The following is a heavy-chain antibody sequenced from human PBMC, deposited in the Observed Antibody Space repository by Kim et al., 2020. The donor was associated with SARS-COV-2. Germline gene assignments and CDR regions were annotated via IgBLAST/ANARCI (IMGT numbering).Heavy chain of an antibody. CDR3: ARGTTVVTSPMGY. V-gene: IGHV1-46*01. Sequence: AQKVQGRVTMTRDTSTSTVYMELSSLRSEDTAVYYCARGTTVVTSPMGYWGQGTLVTVSS. D-gene: IGHD4-17*01. J-gene: IGHJ4*02.